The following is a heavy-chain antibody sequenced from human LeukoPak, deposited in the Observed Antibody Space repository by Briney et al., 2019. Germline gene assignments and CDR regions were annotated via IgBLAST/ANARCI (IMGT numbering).Heavy chain of an antibody. CDR1: GYTFTSYG. J-gene: IGHJ3*02. V-gene: IGHV1-18*01. CDR2: ISAYNGNT. D-gene: IGHD2-2*01. Sequence: ASVKVSCKASGYTFTSYGISWVRQAPGQGLEWMGWISAYNGNTNYAQKLQGRVTMTTDTSTSTAYMELRSLRSDDTAVYYCARDDLGYCSSTSCYDAFDIWGQGTMVTVSS. CDR3: ARDDLGYCSSTSCYDAFDI.